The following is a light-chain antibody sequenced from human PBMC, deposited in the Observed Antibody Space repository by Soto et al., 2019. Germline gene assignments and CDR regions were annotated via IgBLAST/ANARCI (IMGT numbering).Light chain of an antibody. J-gene: IGKJ2*01. Sequence: DIQMTQSPSTLSASVGDRNTITCRASQSINNWLAWYQQKPGKAPKLLIDNASSLESGVPSRFSGSGSGTAFTLIISSLQPDDFATYYCQQVNSCFGQGTRLEIK. V-gene: IGKV1-5*01. CDR3: QQVNSC. CDR1: QSINNW. CDR2: NAS.